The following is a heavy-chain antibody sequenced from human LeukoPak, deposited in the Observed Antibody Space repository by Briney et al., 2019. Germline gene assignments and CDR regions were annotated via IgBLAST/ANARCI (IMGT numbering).Heavy chain of an antibody. D-gene: IGHD5-12*01. J-gene: IGHJ4*02. CDR1: GGSISSSSFY. Sequence: PSETLSLTRTVSGGSISSSSFYWGWIRQPPGKGMEWIGSILYSGTTFYNPSLKSRVTISVDTSKNQFSLKLSSVTAADTAVYYCARRVKVATLDYWGQGALVTVSS. CDR2: ILYSGTT. CDR3: ARRVKVATLDY. V-gene: IGHV4-39*01.